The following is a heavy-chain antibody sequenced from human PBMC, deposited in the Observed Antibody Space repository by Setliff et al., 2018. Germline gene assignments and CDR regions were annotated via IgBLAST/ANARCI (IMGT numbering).Heavy chain of an antibody. CDR1: GYSFSNFW. V-gene: IGHV5-51*01. D-gene: IGHD2-21*01. Sequence: GESLKISCKSSGYSFSNFWIGWVRQMPGKGLEWMGIIYPGDSHTRYSPSFQGQVTMSADKSINTAYLQWSNLKASDTAVYYCARRGERFFNWFDPWGQGTLVTVSA. CDR3: ARRGERFFNWFDP. J-gene: IGHJ5*02. CDR2: IYPGDSHT.